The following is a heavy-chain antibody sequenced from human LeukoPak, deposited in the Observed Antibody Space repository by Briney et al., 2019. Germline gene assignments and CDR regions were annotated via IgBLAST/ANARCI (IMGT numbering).Heavy chain of an antibody. V-gene: IGHV4-61*02. Sequence: PSQTLSLTCNVSGGSISSGRYYWSWIRLPAGKGLEWIGRIFTSGSTNYNPSLKSRVTISLDTSKNQFSLKLSSVTAADTAVYYCARHKYSSGWPPEGAFDIWGQGTMVTVSS. J-gene: IGHJ3*02. CDR1: GGSISSGRYY. CDR2: IFTSGST. CDR3: ARHKYSSGWPPEGAFDI. D-gene: IGHD6-19*01.